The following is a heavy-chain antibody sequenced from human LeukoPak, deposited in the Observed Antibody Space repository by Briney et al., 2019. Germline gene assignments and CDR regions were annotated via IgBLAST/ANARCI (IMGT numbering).Heavy chain of an antibody. D-gene: IGHD2-15*01. CDR1: GFTFSSYA. CDR3: ARVGCSGGSCYYYYGMDV. Sequence: GGSLRLSCAASGFTFSSYATHWVRQAPGKGLEYVSAISSNGGSTYYANSVKGRFTISRDNSKNTLYLQMGSLRAEDMAVYYCARVGCSGGSCYYYYGMDVWGQGTTVTVPS. V-gene: IGHV3-64*01. CDR2: ISSNGGST. J-gene: IGHJ6*02.